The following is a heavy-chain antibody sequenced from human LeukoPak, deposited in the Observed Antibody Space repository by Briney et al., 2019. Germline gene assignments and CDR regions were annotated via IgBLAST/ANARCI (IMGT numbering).Heavy chain of an antibody. CDR2: IYTSGST. CDR3: ARDNIVVVPAAGTDVWFDP. J-gene: IGHJ5*02. V-gene: IGHV4-4*07. D-gene: IGHD2-2*01. Sequence: SETLSLTCTVSGGSISSYYWSWIRQPAGKGLEWIGRIYTSGSTNYNPSLKSRVTMSVDTSKNQFSLKLSSVTAADTAVYYCARDNIVVVPAAGTDVWFDPWGQGTLVTVSS. CDR1: GGSISSYY.